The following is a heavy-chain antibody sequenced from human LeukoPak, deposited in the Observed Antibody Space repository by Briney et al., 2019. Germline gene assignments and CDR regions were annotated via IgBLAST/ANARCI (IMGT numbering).Heavy chain of an antibody. CDR1: GDSVSSNSVT. Sequence: SQTLSLTCAISGDSVSSNSVTWNWIRQSPSRGLEWLGRTYYRSTWYNDYAVSVRGRIAVNPDTSKNQFSLHLNSVTPEDTAVYYCARRLTQYDCFDPWGQGILVTVSS. J-gene: IGHJ5*02. V-gene: IGHV6-1*01. D-gene: IGHD2-2*01. CDR3: ARRLTQYDCFDP. CDR2: TYYRSTWYN.